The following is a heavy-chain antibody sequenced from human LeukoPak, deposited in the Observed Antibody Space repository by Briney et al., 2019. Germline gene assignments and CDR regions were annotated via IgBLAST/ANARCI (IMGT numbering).Heavy chain of an antibody. CDR2: ISSDASIT. V-gene: IGHV3-74*01. CDR3: ARAPQQLEDYFDY. J-gene: IGHJ4*02. CDR1: GLTFSTYW. D-gene: IGHD6-13*01. Sequence: PGGSLRLSCAAPGLTFSTYWMHWVRQDPGKGLVWVSRISSDASITSYADPVKGRFTISRDNAKNTLYLQMNSLRAEDTAVYYCARAPQQLEDYFDYWGQGTLVTVSS.